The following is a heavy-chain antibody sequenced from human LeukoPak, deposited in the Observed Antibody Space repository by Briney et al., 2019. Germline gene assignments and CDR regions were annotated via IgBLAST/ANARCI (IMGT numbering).Heavy chain of an antibody. CDR2: IYSGGST. D-gene: IGHD3-22*01. CDR1: GFTVSSNY. CDR3: ARGLRRYYYDSSGYYPTAY. V-gene: IGHV3-66*01. J-gene: IGHJ4*02. Sequence: PGGSLRLSCAASGFTVSSNYMRWVRQAPGKGLEWVSVIYSGGSTYYADSVKGRFTISRDNSKNTLYLQMNSLRAEDTAVYYCARGLRRYYYDSSGYYPTAYWGQGTLVTVSS.